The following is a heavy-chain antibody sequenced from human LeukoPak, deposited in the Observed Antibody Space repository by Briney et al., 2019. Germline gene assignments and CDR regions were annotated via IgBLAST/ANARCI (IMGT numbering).Heavy chain of an antibody. Sequence: PSETLSLTCAVYGGPFSGYYWSWIPQPPGKGLEWIGEINHSGSTNSNPSLKSRVTISVDTSKNQFSLKLSSVTAADTAVYYCVRHKLRVVPEALSAIPRRYNYMDVWCKGTTVTVSS. CDR1: GGPFSGYY. CDR3: VRHKLRVVPEALSAIPRRYNYMDV. J-gene: IGHJ6*03. D-gene: IGHD2-2*01. V-gene: IGHV4-34*01. CDR2: INHSGST.